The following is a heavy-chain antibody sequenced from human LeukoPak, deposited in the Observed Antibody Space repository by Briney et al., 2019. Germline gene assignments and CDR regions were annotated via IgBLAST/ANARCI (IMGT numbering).Heavy chain of an antibody. CDR2: IYYSGST. D-gene: IGHD3-3*01. J-gene: IGHJ4*02. CDR1: GGSISSGGYY. Sequence: PSETLSLTCTVSGGSISSGGYYWSWIRQHPGKGLEWIGYIYYSGSTNYNPSLKSRVTISVDTSKNQFSLKLSSVTAADTAVYYCARAGNDFWSGYYLSYWGQGTLVTVSS. V-gene: IGHV4-61*08. CDR3: ARAGNDFWSGYYLSY.